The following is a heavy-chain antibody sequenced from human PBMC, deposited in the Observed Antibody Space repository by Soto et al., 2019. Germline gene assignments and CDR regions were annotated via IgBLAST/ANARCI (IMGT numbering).Heavy chain of an antibody. CDR2: IYYRGNA. CDR1: DDSINSDKYY. J-gene: IGHJ4*02. V-gene: IGHV4-39*01. Sequence: SETLSLTCSVSDDSINSDKYYWCGILQPPGKGLEWIGSIYYRGNAYYNPSLQTRVTISLDKSKSQFSLKLNSVTAADSAVYFCARLEGLATISYYFDFWGPGALVTVSS. CDR3: ARLEGLATISYYFDF. D-gene: IGHD3-9*01.